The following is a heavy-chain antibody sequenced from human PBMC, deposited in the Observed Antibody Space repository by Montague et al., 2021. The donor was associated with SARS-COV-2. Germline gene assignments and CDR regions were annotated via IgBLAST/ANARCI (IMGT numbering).Heavy chain of an antibody. CDR3: ARGAGYSGSWYLAFEL. D-gene: IGHD6-13*01. J-gene: IGHJ3*01. CDR1: SGSISSYY. Sequence: SETLSLTCTVSSGSISSYYWSWIRQPPGKGLERIGYIYYSGSTNYNPSLKSRVTISVDTSKNQFSLKLSSVTAADTAVYYCARGAGYSGSWYLAFELWGQGTMVTVSS. V-gene: IGHV4-59*01. CDR2: IYYSGST.